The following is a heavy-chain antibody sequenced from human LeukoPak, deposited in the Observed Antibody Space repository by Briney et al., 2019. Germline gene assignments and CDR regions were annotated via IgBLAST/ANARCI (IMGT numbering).Heavy chain of an antibody. V-gene: IGHV1-24*01. CDR3: ATWGDGDYYFDY. J-gene: IGHJ4*02. Sequence: ASVKVSCKVSGYTVTELSMHWVRQAPGKGLEWMGGFDPEDGETIYAQKFQGRVTMTEDTSTDTAYMELSSLRSEDTAVYYCATWGDGDYYFDYWGQGTLVTVSS. CDR1: GYTVTELS. CDR2: FDPEDGET. D-gene: IGHD4-17*01.